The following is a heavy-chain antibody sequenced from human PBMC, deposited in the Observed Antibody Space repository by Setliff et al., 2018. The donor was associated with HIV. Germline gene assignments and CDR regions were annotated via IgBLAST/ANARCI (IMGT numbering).Heavy chain of an antibody. J-gene: IGHJ4*02. CDR1: GFTLRNYV. CDR2: QATDETIT. CDR3: AREGASSGHAGCFDS. V-gene: IGHV3-30*04. Sequence: PGGSLRLSCGASGFTLRNYVMHWVRQAPGKATEWVAVQATDETITNYAASVKGRFTISRDDSMNTLYLQMNSLRVEDTSVYYCAREGASSGHAGCFDSWGQGALVTVSS. D-gene: IGHD6-19*01.